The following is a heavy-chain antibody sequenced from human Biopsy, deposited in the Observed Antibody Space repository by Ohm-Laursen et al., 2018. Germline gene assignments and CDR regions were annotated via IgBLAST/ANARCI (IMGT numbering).Heavy chain of an antibody. D-gene: IGHD1-26*01. V-gene: IGHV1-69*10. CDR3: ARGEGSSWFDP. CDR1: VDSFTSYA. Sequence: SAYVSRKPSVDSFTSYAIGWVRHAPGQGLEWMGGIITVPNVATYAQKFQGRITITADESTSTAYMELSSLTSDDTAVYFCARGEGSSWFDPWGHGTLVTVSS. CDR2: IITVPNVA. J-gene: IGHJ5*02.